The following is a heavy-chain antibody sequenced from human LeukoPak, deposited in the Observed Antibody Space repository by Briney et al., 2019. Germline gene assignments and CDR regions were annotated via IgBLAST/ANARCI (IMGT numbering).Heavy chain of an antibody. Sequence: GGSLRLSCAASGFTVSSNYMSWVRQAPGKGLEWVSVIYSGGSTYYADSVKGRFTISRDNSKNTLYLQMNSPRAEGTAVYYCAGASGYSSGWYPNYWGQGTLVTVSS. CDR3: AGASGYSSGWYPNY. V-gene: IGHV3-53*01. CDR1: GFTVSSNY. J-gene: IGHJ4*02. D-gene: IGHD6-19*01. CDR2: IYSGGST.